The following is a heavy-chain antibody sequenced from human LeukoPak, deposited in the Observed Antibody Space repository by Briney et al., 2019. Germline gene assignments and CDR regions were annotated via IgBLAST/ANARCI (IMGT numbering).Heavy chain of an antibody. CDR3: ARDRRWLVSLYYGMDV. V-gene: IGHV4-4*02. CDR2: IYHSGST. J-gene: IGHJ6*02. D-gene: IGHD6-19*01. Sequence: SETLSLTCAVSGGSISSSNWWSWVRQPPGKGLEWIGEIYHSGSTNYNPSLKSRVTISVDKSKNQFSLKLSSVTAADTAVYYCARDRRWLVSLYYGMDVWGQGTTVTVSS. CDR1: GGSISSSNW.